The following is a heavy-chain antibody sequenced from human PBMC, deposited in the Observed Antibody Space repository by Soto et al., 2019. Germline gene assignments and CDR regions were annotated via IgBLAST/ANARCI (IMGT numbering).Heavy chain of an antibody. CDR1: GGSISSYY. CDR2: IYYSGST. CDR3: ATMAYNWNFDY. J-gene: IGHJ4*02. D-gene: IGHD1-20*01. V-gene: IGHV4-59*08. Sequence: SETLSLTCTVSGGSISSYYWSWIRQPPGKGLEWIGYIYYSGSTNYNPSLKSRVTISLDTSKNQFSLKLSSVTAADTAVYYCATMAYNWNFDYWGQGTLVTVSS.